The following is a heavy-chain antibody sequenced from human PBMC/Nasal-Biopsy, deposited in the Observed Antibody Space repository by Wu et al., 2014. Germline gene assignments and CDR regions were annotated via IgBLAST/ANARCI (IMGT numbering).Heavy chain of an antibody. J-gene: IGHJ4*02. CDR1: GDSIISSNW. CDR3: ARKYSSGWSTHYFDY. D-gene: IGHD6-19*01. Sequence: SGDSIISSNWWNWFRQPPGKGLEWIGQMFHSGATNYNPSLKSRVTISVDASKNQVSLKLKSVTAADTAVYYCARKYSSGWSTHYFDYWGQGTPVTVSS. CDR2: MFHSGAT. V-gene: IGHV4-4*02.